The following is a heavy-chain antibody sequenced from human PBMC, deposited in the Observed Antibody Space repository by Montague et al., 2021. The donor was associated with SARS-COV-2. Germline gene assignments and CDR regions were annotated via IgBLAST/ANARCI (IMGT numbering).Heavy chain of an antibody. D-gene: IGHD3-10*01. CDR2: FYSGGTT. J-gene: IGHJ4*02. Sequence: SETLSLTCTVFGGSISGGTFHWGWIRQPPGKGLEWVGSFYSGGTTYYNSFLKSRATILVDTSKNQLSLKLSSVTAAETAVYYCARHKGTYYYSAGSYFFKDWGQGTLVTVSS. CDR1: GGSISGGTFH. V-gene: IGHV4-39*01. CDR3: ARHKGTYYYSAGSYFFKD.